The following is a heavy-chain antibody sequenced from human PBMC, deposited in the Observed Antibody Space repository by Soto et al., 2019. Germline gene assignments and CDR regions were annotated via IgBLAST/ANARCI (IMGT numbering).Heavy chain of an antibody. CDR2: INTDGGGT. D-gene: IGHD4-4*01. V-gene: IGHV1-46*01. CDR1: GYTFTSYY. CDR3: AVGGNYLSMDV. J-gene: IGHJ6*02. Sequence: QVQLVQSGAEVKKPGASVKVSCKASGYTFTSYYMQWVRLAPGQGLEWMGIINTDGGGTSYAQQLQGRVIMTRDTSTSTVYMEMSSLRSEDKAVYYCAVGGNYLSMDVWGQGTTVTVSS.